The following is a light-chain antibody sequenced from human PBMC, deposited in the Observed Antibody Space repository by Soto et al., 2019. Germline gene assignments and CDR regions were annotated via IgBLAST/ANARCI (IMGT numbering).Light chain of an antibody. J-gene: IGLJ1*01. CDR1: SSDVGGYNY. CDR3: SSYAGSNNLI. CDR2: EVS. Sequence: CVLTQPASASGSAGQSVTISCTGTSSDVGGYNYVSWYQQHPGKAPKLMIYEVSKRPSGVPDRFSGSKSGNTASLTVSGLQAEDGADYYCSSYAGSNNLIFGTGTKVTVL. V-gene: IGLV2-8*01.